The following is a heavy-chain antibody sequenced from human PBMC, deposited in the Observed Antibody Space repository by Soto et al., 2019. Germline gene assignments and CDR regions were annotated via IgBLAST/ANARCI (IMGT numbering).Heavy chain of an antibody. CDR1: GFTFSNAW. CDR3: TTYDIAGFALDY. CDR2: IKSKTDGGTT. J-gene: IGHJ4*02. V-gene: IGHV3-15*01. D-gene: IGHD3-9*01. Sequence: GGSLRLSCTASGFTFSNAWMSWVRQAPGKGLEWVGRIKSKTDGGTTDYAAPVKGRFTTSRDDSKNTLYLQMNSLKTEDTAVYYCTTYDIAGFALDYWGQGTLVTVS.